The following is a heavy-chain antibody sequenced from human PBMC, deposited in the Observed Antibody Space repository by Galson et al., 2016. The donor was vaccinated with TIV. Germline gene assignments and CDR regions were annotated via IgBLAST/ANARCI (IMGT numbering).Heavy chain of an antibody. V-gene: IGHV1-2*02. Sequence: SVKVSCKASGYIFTDFYLHWVRQGPGQGPEWMGWINPNTFGTNYARKFQDRVTMTRDTSVSAAYLELNSLKSDDTAIYYCARDRGGAYPYYFDYWGQGTLSPSPQ. CDR3: ARDRGGAYPYYFDY. D-gene: IGHD3-16*01. CDR1: GYIFTDFY. CDR2: INPNTFGT. J-gene: IGHJ4*02.